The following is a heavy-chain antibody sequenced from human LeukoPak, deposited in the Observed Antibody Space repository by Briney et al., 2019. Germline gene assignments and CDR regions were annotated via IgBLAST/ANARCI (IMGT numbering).Heavy chain of an antibody. J-gene: IGHJ4*02. Sequence: GGSLRLSCEASGFTFTTYSMNWVRQAPGKGLEWVSSISSSSSYIYYADSVKGRFTISRDNAKNSLYLQMNSLRAEDTAVYYCARAYSYGSSDYWGQGTLVTVSS. CDR3: ARAYSYGSSDY. D-gene: IGHD5-18*01. V-gene: IGHV3-21*01. CDR1: GFTFTTYS. CDR2: ISSSSSYI.